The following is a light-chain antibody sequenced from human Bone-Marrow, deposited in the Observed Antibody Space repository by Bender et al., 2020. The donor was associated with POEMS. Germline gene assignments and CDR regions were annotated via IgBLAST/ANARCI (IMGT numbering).Light chain of an antibody. V-gene: IGLV1-44*01. CDR3: AAWDDSLNAGV. CDR1: SSNIGTNP. CDR2: INN. J-gene: IGLJ2*01. Sequence: QSVLTPPPSASGTPGQRVTISCSGSSSNIGTNPVNWYQQLPGTAPKLLIYINNQRPSGVSDRFSGSKSGTSASLAISGLQSEDEADYYCAAWDDSLNAGVFGGGTRLTVL.